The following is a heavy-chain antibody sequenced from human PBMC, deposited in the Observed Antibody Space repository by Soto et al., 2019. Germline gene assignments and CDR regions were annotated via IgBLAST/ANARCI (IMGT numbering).Heavy chain of an antibody. CDR2: VHESGST. V-gene: IGHV4-59*03. Sequence: SETLSLTCSVSGDAISNYYWSWIRQTPGRGLEWIGRVHESGSTYYNPSLRGRVIISLHTSKSQFSLSLRSATAADTATYYCARGTRALITSFFAYWGQGIPVTVSS. CDR1: GDAISNYY. D-gene: IGHD1-20*01. CDR3: ARGTRALITSFFAY. J-gene: IGHJ4*02.